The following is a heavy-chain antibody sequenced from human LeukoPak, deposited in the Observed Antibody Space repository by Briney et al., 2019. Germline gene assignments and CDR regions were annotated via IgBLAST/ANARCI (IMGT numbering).Heavy chain of an antibody. D-gene: IGHD3-3*01. V-gene: IGHV3-33*01. CDR1: GFTFSSYG. J-gene: IGHJ3*02. Sequence: GGSLRLSCAASGFTFSSYGMHWVRQAPGKGLEWVAVIWYDGSNKYYADSVKGRFTISRDNSKNTLYLQMNSLRAEDTAVYYCARDRRFWSGCWDAFDIWGQGTMVTVSS. CDR3: ARDRRFWSGCWDAFDI. CDR2: IWYDGSNK.